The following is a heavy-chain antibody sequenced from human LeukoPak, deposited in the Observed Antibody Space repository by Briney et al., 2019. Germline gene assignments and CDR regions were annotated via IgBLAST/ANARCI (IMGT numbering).Heavy chain of an antibody. CDR3: AREWIGNGWSAFDY. CDR2: IWYDGTNG. D-gene: IGHD6-19*01. J-gene: IGHJ4*02. CDR1: GFTFSTYG. V-gene: IGHV3-33*01. Sequence: GSLRLSCAASGFTFSTYGMHWVRQAPGKGLGWVALIWYDGTNGHYADSVKGRFTISRDNSKNTLWLQMNSLGADDTAVYYCAREWIGNGWSAFDYWGQGTLLTVSS.